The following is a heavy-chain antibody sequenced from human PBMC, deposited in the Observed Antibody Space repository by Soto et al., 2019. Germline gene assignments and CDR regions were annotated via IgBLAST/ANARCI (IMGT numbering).Heavy chain of an antibody. CDR3: ARGGGGGATMQNWFDP. V-gene: IGHV4-34*01. D-gene: IGHD5-12*01. Sequence: SQTLSLTCAVYGGSFSGYYWSWIRQPPGKGLEWIGEINHSGSTNYNPSLKSRVTISVDTSKNQFSLKLSSVTAADTAVYYCARGGGGGATMQNWFDPWGQGTLVTVSS. CDR1: GGSFSGYY. J-gene: IGHJ5*02. CDR2: INHSGST.